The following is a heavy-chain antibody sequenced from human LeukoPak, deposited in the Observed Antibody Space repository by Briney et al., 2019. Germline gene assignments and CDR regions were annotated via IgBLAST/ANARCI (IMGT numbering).Heavy chain of an antibody. CDR3: ARSDVLTGYFTRKVGFDY. Sequence: PSQTLSLTCTVSGGSISSGGYYWSRIRQHPGKGLEWIGYIYYSGSTYYNPSLKSRVTISVDTSKNQFSLKLSSVTAADTALYRCARSDVLTGYFTRKVGFDYWGQGTVVTVSS. V-gene: IGHV4-31*03. J-gene: IGHJ4*02. CDR1: GGSISSGGYY. CDR2: IYYSGST. D-gene: IGHD3-9*01.